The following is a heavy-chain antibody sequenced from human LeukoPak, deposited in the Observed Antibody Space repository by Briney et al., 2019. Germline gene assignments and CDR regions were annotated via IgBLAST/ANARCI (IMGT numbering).Heavy chain of an antibody. CDR3: ARQGYWSGYFVFDY. V-gene: IGHV4-34*01. J-gene: IGHJ4*02. CDR2: INHSGST. Sequence: ASETLSLTCAVYGGSFSGYYWSWIRQPPGKGLEWIGEINHSGSTNYNPSLKSRATISVDTSKNQFSLKLSSVTAADTAVYYCARQGYWSGYFVFDYWGQGALVTVSS. D-gene: IGHD3-3*01. CDR1: GGSFSGYY.